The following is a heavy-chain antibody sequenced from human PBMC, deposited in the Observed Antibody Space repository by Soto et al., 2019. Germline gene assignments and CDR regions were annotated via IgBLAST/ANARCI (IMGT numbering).Heavy chain of an antibody. V-gene: IGHV1-46*01. CDR2: IDPSGGGT. Sequence: QVQLVQSGAEVKKPGASVRVSCKASGYTFTSYYMHWVRQAPGQGLEWMGIIDPSGGGTSYAQKFQGRTTQTRDTSTSTIYMELSSLRSEDTAVYYCARDRVDCSGGNCWRSVEDTWGQGTLVTVSS. D-gene: IGHD2-15*01. CDR3: ARDRVDCSGGNCWRSVEDT. CDR1: GYTFTSYY. J-gene: IGHJ5*02.